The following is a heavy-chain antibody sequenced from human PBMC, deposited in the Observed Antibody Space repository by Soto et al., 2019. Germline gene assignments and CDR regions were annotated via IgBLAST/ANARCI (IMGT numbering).Heavy chain of an antibody. Sequence: QVHLVQSGAEVKKPGSSVKVSCRASGGTFDNYAISWMRQAPGQGLEWMGGIIPMFGTTNYAQNFQGRVTITADESTSTAYLELSSLRSEDTDLYYCARVGRTGHFGMDVWGKGTTVTVSS. V-gene: IGHV1-69*01. CDR3: ARVGRTGHFGMDV. J-gene: IGHJ6*04. D-gene: IGHD3-9*01. CDR2: IIPMFGTT. CDR1: GGTFDNYA.